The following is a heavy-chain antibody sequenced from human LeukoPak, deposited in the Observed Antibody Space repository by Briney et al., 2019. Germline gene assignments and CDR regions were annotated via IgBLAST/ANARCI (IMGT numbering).Heavy chain of an antibody. CDR1: GFTFSSYA. D-gene: IGHD2-8*01. CDR3: AKDFGDCSNGVCYGKPFDY. CDR2: ISGSGGST. V-gene: IGHV3-23*01. J-gene: IGHJ4*02. Sequence: GGSLRLSCAASGFTFSSYAMSWVRQAPGKGREWVSCISGSGGSTYYADSVRGRFTISRDNSKNTLYLQMNSLRAEDTAVYYCAKDFGDCSNGVCYGKPFDYWGQGTLVTVSS.